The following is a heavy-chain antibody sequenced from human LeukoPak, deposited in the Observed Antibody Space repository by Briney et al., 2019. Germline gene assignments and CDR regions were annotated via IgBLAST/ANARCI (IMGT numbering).Heavy chain of an antibody. CDR1: GGSISSGDYY. Sequence: SETLSLTCTVSGGSISSGDYYWSWIRQPPGKGPEWIGSIYYSGSTYYNPSLKSRVTISVDTSKNQFSLKLSSVTAADTAVYYCARHVLSLVGATKNWFDPWGQGTLVTVSS. CDR2: IYYSGST. D-gene: IGHD1-26*01. J-gene: IGHJ5*02. CDR3: ARHVLSLVGATKNWFDP. V-gene: IGHV4-39*01.